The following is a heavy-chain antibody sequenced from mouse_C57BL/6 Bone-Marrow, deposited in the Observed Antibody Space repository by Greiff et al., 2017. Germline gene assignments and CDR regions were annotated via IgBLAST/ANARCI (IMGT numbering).Heavy chain of an antibody. D-gene: IGHD2-4*01. V-gene: IGHV14-4*01. Sequence: VQLQQSGAELVRPGASVKLSCTASGFNIKDDYMHWVKQRPEQGLEWIGWIDPGNGDTEYASKFQGKATLTADTSSNTAYLQLSSLTSEDTAVYYGTSYYFIYYEYDEGAVYAMDYWGQGTSVTVSS. CDR2: IDPGNGDT. CDR3: TSYYFIYYEYDEGAVYAMDY. CDR1: GFNIKDDY. J-gene: IGHJ4*01.